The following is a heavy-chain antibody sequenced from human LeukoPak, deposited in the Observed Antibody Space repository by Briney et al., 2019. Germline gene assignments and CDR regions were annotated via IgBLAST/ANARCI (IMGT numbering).Heavy chain of an antibody. CDR3: ARAVGYDFWSGYSYYFDY. CDR2: IKQDGSEK. Sequence: PGGSLRLSCAASGFTFSSYWMSWVRQAPGKGLEWVANIKQDGSEKYYVDSVKGRFTISRDNAKNSLYLQMNSLRAEDTAVYYCARAVGYDFWSGYSYYFDYWGQGTLVTVSS. D-gene: IGHD3-3*01. V-gene: IGHV3-7*03. J-gene: IGHJ4*02. CDR1: GFTFSSYW.